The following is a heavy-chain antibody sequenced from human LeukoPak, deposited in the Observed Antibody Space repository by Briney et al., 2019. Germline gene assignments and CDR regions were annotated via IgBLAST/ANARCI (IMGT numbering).Heavy chain of an antibody. Sequence: SETLSLTCTVSGGSISSYYWSWIRQPPGKGLEWIGYIYYSGSTNYNPSLKSRVTISVDTSKNQFSLKLSSVTAADTAVYYCARALGIQLSQTFDYWGQGTLVTVSS. CDR3: ARALGIQLSQTFDY. J-gene: IGHJ4*02. V-gene: IGHV4-59*01. CDR2: IYYSGST. CDR1: GGSISSYY. D-gene: IGHD5-18*01.